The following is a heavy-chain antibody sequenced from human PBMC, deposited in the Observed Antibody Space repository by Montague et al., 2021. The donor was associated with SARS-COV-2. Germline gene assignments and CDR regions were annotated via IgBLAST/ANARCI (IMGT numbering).Heavy chain of an antibody. CDR3: ARTHYDILPGYYYDMDV. V-gene: IGHV2-70*01. Sequence: PPLVKPTQTLTLTCTFSGFSLSTSGMCVGWIRQPPGKALEWLALIDWDDDKYYSTSLKTRLTISKDTSKNQVVLTMTNMDPEDTATYYCARTHYDILPGYYYDMDVWGQGTPVTVSS. D-gene: IGHD3-9*01. J-gene: IGHJ6*02. CDR1: GFSLSTSGMC. CDR2: IDWDDDK.